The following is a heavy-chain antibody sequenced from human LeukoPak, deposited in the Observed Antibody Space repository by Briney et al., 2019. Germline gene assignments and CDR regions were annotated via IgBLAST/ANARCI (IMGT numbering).Heavy chain of an antibody. CDR1: GGSFSGYY. Sequence: SETLSLTCAVYGGSFSGYYWSWIRQPPGKGLEWIGYIYYSGSTYYNPSLKSRVTISVDTSKNQFSLKLSSVTAADTAVYYCASRTAAGIRDWGQGTLVTVSS. J-gene: IGHJ4*02. D-gene: IGHD6-13*01. CDR3: ASRTAAGIRD. CDR2: IYYSGST. V-gene: IGHV4-30-4*01.